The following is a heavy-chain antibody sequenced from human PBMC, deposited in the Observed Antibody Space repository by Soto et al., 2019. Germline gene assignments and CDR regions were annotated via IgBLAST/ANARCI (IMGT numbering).Heavy chain of an antibody. J-gene: IGHJ4*02. CDR2: IYNDGIT. CDR1: GGSISNSDYY. CDR3: ARGRTTSYTTFDY. D-gene: IGHD2-2*01. V-gene: IGHV4-39*01. Sequence: QLQLQESGPGLVKPSETLSLTCTVSGGSISNSDYYWTWIRQPPGKGLEWIGSIYNDGITYYNPSPKSRLTISVDTSKTQFSLSLSSVTAADTAVYYCARGRTTSYTTFDYWGQGTLVTVSS.